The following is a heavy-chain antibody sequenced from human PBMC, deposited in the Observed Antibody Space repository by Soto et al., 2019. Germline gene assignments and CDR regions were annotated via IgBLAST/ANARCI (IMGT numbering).Heavy chain of an antibody. V-gene: IGHV3-23*01. CDR2: ISGRGGST. Sequence: EVQLLESGGGLVQPGGSLRLSCAASGFSFSSYAMTWVRQAPGKGLEWVSAISGRGGSTYYADSVKGRFTISRDNSKNTLYRQMNSLRAEDTAIYVCAKDLWPSDTSSPGDYWGQGTLVTVSS. CDR3: AKDLWPSDTSSPGDY. D-gene: IGHD3-22*01. CDR1: GFSFSSYA. J-gene: IGHJ4*02.